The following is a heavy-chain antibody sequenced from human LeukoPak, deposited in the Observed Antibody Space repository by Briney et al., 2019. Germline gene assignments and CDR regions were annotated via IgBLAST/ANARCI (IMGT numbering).Heavy chain of an antibody. CDR1: GYSISSGYY. J-gene: IGHJ4*02. CDR2: IYHSGST. Sequence: SETLSLTCTVSGYSISSGYYWGWIRQPPGKGLEWIGSIYHSGSTYYNPSLKSRVTISVDKPQNQFSLKLSSVTAADTAVYYCARVGTASYNFDYWGQGTLVTVSS. D-gene: IGHD1-1*01. CDR3: ARVGTASYNFDY. V-gene: IGHV4-38-2*02.